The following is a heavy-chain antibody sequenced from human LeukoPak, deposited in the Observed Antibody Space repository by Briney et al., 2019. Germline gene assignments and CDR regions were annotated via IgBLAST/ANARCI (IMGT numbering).Heavy chain of an antibody. V-gene: IGHV4-61*02. CDR1: GGSISRGSYY. J-gene: IGHJ6*03. D-gene: IGHD2-21*01. Sequence: SQTLSLTCTVSGGSISRGSYYWSWIRQPAGKGLEWIGRIYTSGSTNYNPSLKSRVTISVDTSKNQFSLKLSSVTAADTAVYYCARVVIIYYYYMDVWGKGTTVTVSS. CDR3: ARVVIIYYYYMDV. CDR2: IYTSGST.